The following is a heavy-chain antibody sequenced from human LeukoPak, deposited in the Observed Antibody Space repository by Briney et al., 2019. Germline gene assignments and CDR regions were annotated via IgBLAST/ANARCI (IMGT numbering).Heavy chain of an antibody. V-gene: IGHV3-21*01. CDR2: ISSTSTYM. CDR3: AIDPGTVDTPMVPVWDY. Sequence: GESLRLSCAVSRFTFSNYKMKWARQAPGGGLEWVSSISSTSTYMYYTDSVKGRFTISRDNAKNSLYMQMNSLRAEDTAVYYCAIDPGTVDTPMVPVWDYWGQGTVVTVSS. J-gene: IGHJ4*02. CDR1: RFTFSNYK. D-gene: IGHD5-18*01.